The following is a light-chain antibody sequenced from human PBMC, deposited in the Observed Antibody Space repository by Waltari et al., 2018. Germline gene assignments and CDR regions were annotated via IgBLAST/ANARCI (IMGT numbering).Light chain of an antibody. CDR1: STAVEGYDP. J-gene: IGLJ3*02. CDR2: EVT. CDR3: SSYAGGSSLM. V-gene: IGLV2-8*01. Sequence: QSALTQPPSASGSPGQSITISCTGISTAVEGYDPVSWYQHHPGKAPKLLIYEVTKRPAGVPERFSGSKSDNTASLAVSGLQAEDEADYYCSSYAGGSSLMFGGGTKLTVL.